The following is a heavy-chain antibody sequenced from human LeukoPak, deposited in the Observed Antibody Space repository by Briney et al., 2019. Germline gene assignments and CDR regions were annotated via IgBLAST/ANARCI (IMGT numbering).Heavy chain of an antibody. D-gene: IGHD3-10*01. CDR3: ARASFGARYYYGMDV. Sequence: ASVKVSCKASGYTFTSYGISWVRQAPGQGREWMGWISAYNGNTNYAQKLQGRVTMTTDTSTSTAYMELRSLRSDDTAVYYCARASFGARYYYGMDVWGQGTTVTVSS. CDR2: ISAYNGNT. V-gene: IGHV1-18*01. J-gene: IGHJ6*02. CDR1: GYTFTSYG.